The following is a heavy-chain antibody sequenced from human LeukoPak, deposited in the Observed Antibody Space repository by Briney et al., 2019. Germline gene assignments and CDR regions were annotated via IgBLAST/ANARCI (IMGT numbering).Heavy chain of an antibody. Sequence: SVKVSCKASGYTFTGYYMHWVRQAPGQGLEWMGGIIPIFGTANYAQKFQGRVTTTADKSTSTAYMELSSLRSEDTAVYYCARVLVGATYCLDYWGQGTLVTVSS. J-gene: IGHJ4*02. CDR3: ARVLVGATYCLDY. V-gene: IGHV1-69*06. CDR1: GYTFTGYY. CDR2: IIPIFGTA. D-gene: IGHD1-26*01.